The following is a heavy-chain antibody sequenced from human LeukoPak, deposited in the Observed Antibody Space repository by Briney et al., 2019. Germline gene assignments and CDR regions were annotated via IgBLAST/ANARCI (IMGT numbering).Heavy chain of an antibody. Sequence: GGSLRLSCTASGFTFASYAMSWVRQAPGKGLEWVSTITGSGGTTLYADSVKGRFTISRDNSKNTLYLQMNSLRAEDTAVYYCAREGGGLRYFDWLPFDYWGQGTLVTVSS. CDR2: ITGSGGTT. CDR1: GFTFASYA. J-gene: IGHJ4*02. CDR3: AREGGGLRYFDWLPFDY. D-gene: IGHD3-9*01. V-gene: IGHV3-23*01.